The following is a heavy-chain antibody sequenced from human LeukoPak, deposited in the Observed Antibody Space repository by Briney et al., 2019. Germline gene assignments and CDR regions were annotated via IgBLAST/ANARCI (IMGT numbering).Heavy chain of an antibody. J-gene: IGHJ6*02. Sequence: SETLSLTCTVSGGAISSSSYYWGWIRQPPGKGLEWIGSIYYSGNTYYNPSLKSRVTISIDTSKNQFSLKLSSVTAADTAVYYCARTPNYGMDVWGQGTTVTVSS. CDR3: ARTPNYGMDV. CDR2: IYYSGNT. V-gene: IGHV4-39*01. CDR1: GGAISSSSYY.